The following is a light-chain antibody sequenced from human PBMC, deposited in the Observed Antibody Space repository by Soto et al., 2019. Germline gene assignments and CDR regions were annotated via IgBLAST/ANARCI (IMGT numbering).Light chain of an antibody. CDR3: QQYKNWPRT. J-gene: IGKJ1*01. CDR2: GAS. V-gene: IGKV3D-15*01. Sequence: EIVMTQSPATLSVSPGQRATLSCRASQSVTSNLAWYQQKPGQAPRLLIYGASSRATGTPDRFSASGSGTEFTLTISSLESEDFAVYYCQQYKNWPRTFGQGTKVEIK. CDR1: QSVTSN.